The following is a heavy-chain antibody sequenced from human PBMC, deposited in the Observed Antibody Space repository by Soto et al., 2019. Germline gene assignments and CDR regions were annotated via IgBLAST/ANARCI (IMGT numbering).Heavy chain of an antibody. Sequence: QLQLQESGPGLVKPSETLSLTCTVSGGSISSSSYYWGWIRQPPGKGLEWIGSIYYSGRTYYNPSLKSRVTRSVDTSKNQCSLKRSSVTAADTAVDYCARHGKIVGATDYFDYWGQGTLVTVSS. CDR1: GGSISSSSYY. V-gene: IGHV4-39*01. D-gene: IGHD1-26*01. CDR3: ARHGKIVGATDYFDY. J-gene: IGHJ4*02. CDR2: IYYSGRT.